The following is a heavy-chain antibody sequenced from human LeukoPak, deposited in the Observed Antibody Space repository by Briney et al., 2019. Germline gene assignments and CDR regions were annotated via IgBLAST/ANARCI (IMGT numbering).Heavy chain of an antibody. CDR2: ITSRGEST. V-gene: IGHV3-23*01. J-gene: IGHJ4*02. D-gene: IGHD3-22*01. Sequence: GGSLRLSCAASGFTFSIYAMSWVRQAPGKGLQWVSSITSRGESTWYVDSVKGRFTITTDNSENTLYLQMHSLRAEDTAVYYCARDRPNYYGSDGHYYRRDGDYWGRGTLVSVSS. CDR1: GFTFSIYA. CDR3: ARDRPNYYGSDGHYYRRDGDY.